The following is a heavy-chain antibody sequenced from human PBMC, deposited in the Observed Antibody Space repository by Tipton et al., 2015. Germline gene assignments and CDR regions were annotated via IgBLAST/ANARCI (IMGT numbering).Heavy chain of an antibody. D-gene: IGHD3-9*01. CDR1: GGSFSDYY. J-gene: IGHJ4*02. CDR2: IYYSGST. V-gene: IGHV4-59*08. CDR3: ARQVGGPLRYADS. Sequence: TLPLTCTVSGGSFSDYYWSWVRQPPGKGLEWIGYIYYSGSTIYNPSLKRRVTISLDTSKNQFSLNLNSVTATDTSVYYCARQVGGPLRYADSWGQGTLVTVSS.